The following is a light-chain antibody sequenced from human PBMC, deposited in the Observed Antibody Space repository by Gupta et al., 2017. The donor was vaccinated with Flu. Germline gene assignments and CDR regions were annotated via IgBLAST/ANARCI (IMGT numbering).Light chain of an antibody. CDR2: DAS. Sequence: ELVLTQSPATLSLSPGERATLSGRASQSVSSYLAWYQQKPGQAPRLLIYDASNKATGIPARFSGSGSGTDFTLTISSLEPEDFAVYYCQQRSNWPLFTFGPGTKVDIK. CDR1: QSVSSY. V-gene: IGKV3-11*01. J-gene: IGKJ3*01. CDR3: QQRSNWPLFT.